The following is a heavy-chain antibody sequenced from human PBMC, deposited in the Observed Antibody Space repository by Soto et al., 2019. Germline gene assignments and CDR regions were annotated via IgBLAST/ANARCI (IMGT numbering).Heavy chain of an antibody. CDR3: AKQAVVVAATPWFDP. V-gene: IGHV3-23*01. CDR2: ISGGGDRT. J-gene: IGHJ5*02. CDR1: GFTFSTCA. D-gene: IGHD2-15*01. Sequence: EVQLLESGGGLVQPGGSLRLSCAASGFTFSTCAMNWVRQAPGEGLEWVSSISGGGDRTYYGDSMKGRFTISRDNSKNTLYLQINSLRADDTAVYYCAKQAVVVAATPWFDPWGQGTLVTVSS.